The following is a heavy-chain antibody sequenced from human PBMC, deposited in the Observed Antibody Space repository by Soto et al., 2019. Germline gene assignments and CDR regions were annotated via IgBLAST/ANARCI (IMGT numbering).Heavy chain of an antibody. J-gene: IGHJ6*02. V-gene: IGHV3-21*01. CDR3: ARAEIFPPVLRFLEWSDVHYGMDV. D-gene: IGHD3-3*01. Sequence: PGESLKISCAASGFTFSSYSMNWVRQAPGKWLEWVSSISSSSSYIYYGDSVKGRFTISRDNAKNSLYLQMNSLRAEDTAVYYCARAEIFPPVLRFLEWSDVHYGMDVWGQGTTVNVSS. CDR1: GFTFSSYS. CDR2: ISSSSSYI.